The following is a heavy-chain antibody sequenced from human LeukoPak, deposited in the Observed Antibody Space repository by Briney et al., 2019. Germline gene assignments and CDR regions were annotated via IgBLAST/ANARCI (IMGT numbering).Heavy chain of an antibody. CDR1: GYFISSGYY. CDR2: IHHSGST. D-gene: IGHD3-22*01. Sequence: SEALSLTCTVSGYFISSGYYWGWIRQPPGKGLQWIGSIHHSGSTYYNPSLKSRVTISVDTSKNQFSLKLSSVTAADTAVYFCARGPYSYDSSGAFDIWGQGTMVTVSS. CDR3: ARGPYSYDSSGAFDI. V-gene: IGHV4-38-2*02. J-gene: IGHJ3*02.